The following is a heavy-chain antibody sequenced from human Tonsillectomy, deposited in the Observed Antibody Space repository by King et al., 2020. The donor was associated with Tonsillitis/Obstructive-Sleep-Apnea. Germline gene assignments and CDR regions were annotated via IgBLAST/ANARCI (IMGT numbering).Heavy chain of an antibody. J-gene: IGHJ6*03. Sequence: VQLVESGGGLVKPGGSLRLSCAASGFTFSTYTMNWVRQAPGKGLEWVSSISSTSRYIYYADSVKGRFTISRDNAKNSLYLQMNSLRAEDTAVFYCTRDLDFYYYIDVWGKGTTVTVSS. CDR2: ISSTSRYI. CDR1: GFTFSTYT. CDR3: TRDLDFYYYIDV. V-gene: IGHV3-21*01.